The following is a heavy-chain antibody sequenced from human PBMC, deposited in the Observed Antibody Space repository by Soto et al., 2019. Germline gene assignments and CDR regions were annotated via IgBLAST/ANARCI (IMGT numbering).Heavy chain of an antibody. CDR2: IYYSGST. Sequence: PSETLSLTCTVSGGSISSYYWSWIRQPPGKGLEWIGYIYYSGSTNYNPSLKSRVTISVDTSKNQFSLKLSSVTAADTAVYYCASFSTWFDPWGQGTLVTSPQ. J-gene: IGHJ5*02. CDR1: GGSISSYY. V-gene: IGHV4-59*08. D-gene: IGHD3-3*01. CDR3: ASFSTWFDP.